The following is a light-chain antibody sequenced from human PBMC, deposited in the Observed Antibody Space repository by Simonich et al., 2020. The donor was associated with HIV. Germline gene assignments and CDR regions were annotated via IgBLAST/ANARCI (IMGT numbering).Light chain of an antibody. Sequence: EIVMTQSPATLSVSPGERATLSCRASPSVSSNLAWYQQKPGQAPRLLIYGASSRATGIPARFSGSGSGTEFTLTISNMQSEDFTVYYCQQYNNWPPTFGQGTKVEIK. CDR2: GAS. CDR3: QQYNNWPPT. V-gene: IGKV3-15*01. CDR1: PSVSSN. J-gene: IGKJ1*01.